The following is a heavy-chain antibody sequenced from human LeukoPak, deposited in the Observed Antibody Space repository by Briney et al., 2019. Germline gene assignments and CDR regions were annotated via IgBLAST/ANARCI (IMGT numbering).Heavy chain of an antibody. CDR1: GFTFSSYG. CDR3: ARDGANYYDSSGYYGETYYFDY. V-gene: IGHV3-33*01. D-gene: IGHD3-22*01. CDR2: IWYDGSNK. Sequence: GRSLRLSCAASGFTFSSYGMHWVRQAPGKGLEWVAVIWYDGSNKYYADSVKGRYTISRDNSKNTLYLQRNSLRAEDTAVYYCARDGANYYDSSGYYGETYYFDYWGQGTLVTVSP. J-gene: IGHJ4*02.